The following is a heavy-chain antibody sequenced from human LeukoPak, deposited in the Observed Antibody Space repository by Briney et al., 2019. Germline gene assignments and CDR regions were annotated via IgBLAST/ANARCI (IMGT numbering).Heavy chain of an antibody. V-gene: IGHV3-74*01. CDR3: ARTLKWLQAHDY. CDR2: INSDGSST. J-gene: IGHJ4*02. Sequence: GGSLRLSCAASGFTFSSYWMHWVRQVPGKGLVWVSRINSDGSSTSYADSVKGRFTISRDNAKNTLYLQMNSLRAEDTAVYYCARTLKWLQAHDYWGQGTLVTVSS. CDR1: GFTFSSYW. D-gene: IGHD5-12*01.